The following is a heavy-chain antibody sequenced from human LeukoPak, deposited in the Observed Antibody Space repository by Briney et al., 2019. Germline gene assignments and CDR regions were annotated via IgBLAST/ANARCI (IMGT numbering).Heavy chain of an antibody. V-gene: IGHV3-33*06. J-gene: IGHJ4*02. CDR2: IWYDGDNK. D-gene: IGHD3-22*01. CDR1: GFTFNTYG. Sequence: GGSLRLSCAASGFTFNTYGMHWVRQAPGKGLEWVALIWYDGDNKYYSDSVKDRFTISRDNSKNTLYLQMNSLRAEDTAVYYCAKARATYLYDTSGYSALDYWGQGTLVTVSS. CDR3: AKARATYLYDTSGYSALDY.